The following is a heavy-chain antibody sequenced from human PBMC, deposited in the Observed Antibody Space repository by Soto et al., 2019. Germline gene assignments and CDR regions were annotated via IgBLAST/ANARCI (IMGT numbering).Heavy chain of an antibody. CDR3: AKRGSGRYDS. V-gene: IGHV3-23*01. J-gene: IGHJ4*02. Sequence: EVQLLESGGGLVQPGGSLRLSCAASGFTFSSYAMTWVRQAPGKGLEWVSSISISGGSTYYADSVKGRFTISRDNSKKMLYLQMNGLRAEDTAVYYCAKRGSGRYDSWGQGTLVTVSS. CDR2: ISISGGST. CDR1: GFTFSSYA. D-gene: IGHD1-26*01.